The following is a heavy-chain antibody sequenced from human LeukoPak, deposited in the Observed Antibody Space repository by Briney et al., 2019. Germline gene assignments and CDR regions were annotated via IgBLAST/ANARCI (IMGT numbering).Heavy chain of an antibody. Sequence: GGSLRLSCAASGFTFSSYWMSWVRQAPGKGLEWVANIKQDGSEKYYVGSVKGRFTISRDNARNSLYLQMNSLRAEDTAVYYCARGGALLSAAADFDYWGQGTLVTVSS. V-gene: IGHV3-7*01. CDR3: ARGGALLSAAADFDY. CDR1: GFTFSSYW. D-gene: IGHD6-13*01. CDR2: IKQDGSEK. J-gene: IGHJ4*02.